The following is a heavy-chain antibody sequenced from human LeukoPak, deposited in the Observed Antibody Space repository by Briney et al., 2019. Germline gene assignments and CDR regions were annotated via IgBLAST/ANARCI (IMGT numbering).Heavy chain of an antibody. D-gene: IGHD5-24*01. V-gene: IGHV4-34*01. Sequence: SETLSLTCAVYGGSFSGYYWSWIRQPPGKGLEWIGEINHSGSTNYNPSLKSRVTISVDTSKNQFSLKLSSVTAADAAVYYCAQLRGYFDLWGHGTLVTVSS. CDR1: GGSFSGYY. CDR3: AQLRGYFDL. CDR2: INHSGST. J-gene: IGHJ2*01.